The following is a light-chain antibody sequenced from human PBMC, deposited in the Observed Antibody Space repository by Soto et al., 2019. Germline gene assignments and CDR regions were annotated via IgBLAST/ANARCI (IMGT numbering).Light chain of an antibody. CDR2: SNN. CDR3: AVWDDSLNGYV. V-gene: IGLV1-44*01. Sequence: QSVLTQPPSASGTPGQRVTISCSGSSSNIGSNTVNWYQQLLGTAPKLLIYSNNQRPSGVPDRFSGSKSGTSASLAISGLQSEDEADYYCAVWDDSLNGYVFGTGTKVTVL. J-gene: IGLJ1*01. CDR1: SSNIGSNT.